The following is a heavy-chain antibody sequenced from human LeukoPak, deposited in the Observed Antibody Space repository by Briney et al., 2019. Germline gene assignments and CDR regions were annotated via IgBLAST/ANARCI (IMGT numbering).Heavy chain of an antibody. V-gene: IGHV1-2*02. CDR2: INPKNGGS. Sequence: GASVKVSCKASGYTFTGYYMHWVRQAPGQGLEWVGWINPKNGGSNYAQKFQARVAMSADTSINTAYMELTGLTSDDTAMYYCARDMWGISLIFPWGQGTLVTVSS. D-gene: IGHD3-10*01. CDR3: ARDMWGISLIFP. J-gene: IGHJ4*02. CDR1: GYTFTGYY.